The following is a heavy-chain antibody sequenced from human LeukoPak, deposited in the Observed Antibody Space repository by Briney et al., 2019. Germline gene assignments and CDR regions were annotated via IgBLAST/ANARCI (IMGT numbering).Heavy chain of an antibody. J-gene: IGHJ5*02. CDR2: IIPIFGTA. CDR3: ARDAGYSSGWYSDP. CDR1: GGTFSSYA. D-gene: IGHD6-19*01. V-gene: IGHV1-69*13. Sequence: GASVKVSCKASGGTFSSYAISWVRQASGQGLEWMGGIIPIFGTANYAQKFQGRVTITADESTSTAYMELSSLRSEDTAVYYCARDAGYSSGWYSDPWGQGTLVTVSS.